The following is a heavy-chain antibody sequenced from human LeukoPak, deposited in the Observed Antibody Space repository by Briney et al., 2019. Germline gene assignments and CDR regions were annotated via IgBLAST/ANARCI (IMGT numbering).Heavy chain of an antibody. D-gene: IGHD3-22*01. CDR2: ISSSSSYI. CDR3: ASAAATVYDSSGYRLYYFDY. CDR1: GFTFSSYS. V-gene: IGHV3-21*01. J-gene: IGHJ4*02. Sequence: PGGSLRLSCVASGFTFSSYSMNWVRQAPGKGLEWVSSISSSSSYIYYADSVKGRFTISRDNAKNSLYLQMNSLRAEDTAVYFCASAAATVYDSSGYRLYYFDYWGQGTLVTVSS.